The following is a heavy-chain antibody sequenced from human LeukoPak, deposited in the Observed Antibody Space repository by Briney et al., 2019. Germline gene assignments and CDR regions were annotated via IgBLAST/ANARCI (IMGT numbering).Heavy chain of an antibody. V-gene: IGHV1-69*01. CDR1: GGTFSNYA. D-gene: IGHD1-20*01. J-gene: IGHJ4*02. Sequence: ASVKVSCKASGGTFSNYAIIWVRQAPGQGLEWMGGIIPIFRTANYAQKFQGRVTITADESTSTAYMELSSLRSEDTAVYYCARDTLDKWNDQDGDDGGQGPLVTVSS. CDR2: IIPIFRTA. CDR3: ARDTLDKWNDQDGDD.